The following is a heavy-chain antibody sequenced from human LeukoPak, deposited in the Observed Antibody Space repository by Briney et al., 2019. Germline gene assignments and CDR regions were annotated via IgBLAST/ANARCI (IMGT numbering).Heavy chain of an antibody. D-gene: IGHD4-23*01. CDR3: TRDLMDYDYGDKGGNY. CDR2: INSDGSNT. CDR1: GFAFSSHW. J-gene: IGHJ4*02. V-gene: IGHV3-74*01. Sequence: GGSLRLSCAASGFAFSSHWMHWVREVPGKGLVWVSRINSDGSNTIYADSVEGRFTISRDNAKNTLYLQMNSLRAEDTAVYYCTRDLMDYDYGDKGGNYWGQGTLVTVSS.